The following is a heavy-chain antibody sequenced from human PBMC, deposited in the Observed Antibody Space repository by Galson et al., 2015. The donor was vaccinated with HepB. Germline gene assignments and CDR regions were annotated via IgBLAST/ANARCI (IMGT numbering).Heavy chain of an antibody. J-gene: IGHJ4*02. CDR3: AKFGGWELHGYFDY. V-gene: IGHV3-21*01. Sequence: SLRLSCAASGFTFRTYSMNWVRQAPGKGLEWVASISRSSSNRYYADSVKGRFTISRDNAKNSLYLQMNSLRAEDTAVYYCAKFGGWELHGYFDYWGQGTPVTVSS. CDR1: GFTFRTYS. D-gene: IGHD1-26*01. CDR2: ISRSSSNR.